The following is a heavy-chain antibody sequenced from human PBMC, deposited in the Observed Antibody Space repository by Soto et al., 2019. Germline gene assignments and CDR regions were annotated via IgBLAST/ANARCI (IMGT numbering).Heavy chain of an antibody. Sequence: GGSLRLSCAASGFTFSSYGMHWVRQAPGKGLEWVAVISYDGSNKYYADSVKGRFTISRDNSKNTLYLQMNSLRAEDTAVYYCAKANGGYDLSYWGQGTLVTVSS. D-gene: IGHD5-12*01. CDR2: ISYDGSNK. J-gene: IGHJ4*02. V-gene: IGHV3-30*18. CDR3: AKANGGYDLSY. CDR1: GFTFSSYG.